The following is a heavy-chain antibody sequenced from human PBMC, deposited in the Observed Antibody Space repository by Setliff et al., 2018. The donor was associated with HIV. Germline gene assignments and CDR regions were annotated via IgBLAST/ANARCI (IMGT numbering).Heavy chain of an antibody. CDR3: ARRDGYSYGFYFDY. Sequence: SETLSLTCAVYGGSFNGYYWSWIRQPPGKGLEWIGEINHSGSTNYNPSLKSRLTISVDTSKNQFSLKLSSVTAADTAVYYCARRDGYSYGFYFDYWGQGTLVTVS. J-gene: IGHJ4*02. V-gene: IGHV4-34*01. CDR2: INHSGST. CDR1: GGSFNGYY. D-gene: IGHD5-18*01.